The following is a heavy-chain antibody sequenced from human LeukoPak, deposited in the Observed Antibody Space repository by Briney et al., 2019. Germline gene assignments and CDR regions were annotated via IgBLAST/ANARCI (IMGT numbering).Heavy chain of an antibody. Sequence: GGSLRLSCAASGFTFSSYWMSWVRQAPGKGLEWVANIKQGGSEKYYVDSVKGRFTISRDNAKNSLYLQMNSLRAEDTAVYYCARVRTPFAFDIWGQGTMVTVSS. J-gene: IGHJ3*02. CDR2: IKQGGSEK. D-gene: IGHD1-1*01. CDR1: GFTFSSYW. V-gene: IGHV3-7*01. CDR3: ARVRTPFAFDI.